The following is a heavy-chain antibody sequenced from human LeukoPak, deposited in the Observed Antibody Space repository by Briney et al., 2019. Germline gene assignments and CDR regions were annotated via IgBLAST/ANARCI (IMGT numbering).Heavy chain of an antibody. J-gene: IGHJ4*02. V-gene: IGHV4-59*01. CDR2: IYYSGST. CDR3: ATTRGGSPTLYY. Sequence: SETLSLTCTVSGGSISSYYWSWIRQPPGKGLEWIGYIYYSGSTNYSPSLKSRVTISVDTSKNQFSLKLSSVTAADTAVYYCATTRGGSPTLYYWGQGTLVTVSS. CDR1: GGSISSYY. D-gene: IGHD3-10*01.